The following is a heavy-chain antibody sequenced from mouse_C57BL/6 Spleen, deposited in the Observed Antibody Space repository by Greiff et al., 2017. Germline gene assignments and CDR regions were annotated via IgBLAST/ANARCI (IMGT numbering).Heavy chain of an antibody. CDR1: GYAFTNYL. CDR2: INPGSGGT. Sequence: QVQLQQSGAELVRPGTSVKVSCKASGYAFTNYLIEWVKQRPGQGLEWIGVINPGSGGTNYNEKFKGKATLTADKSSSTAYMQLSSLTSEDSAVYFCARHYDYDDYAMDYWGQGTSVTVSS. V-gene: IGHV1-54*01. D-gene: IGHD2-4*01. CDR3: ARHYDYDDYAMDY. J-gene: IGHJ4*01.